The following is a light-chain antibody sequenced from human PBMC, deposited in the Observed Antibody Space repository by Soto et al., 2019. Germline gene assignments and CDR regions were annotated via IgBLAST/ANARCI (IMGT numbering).Light chain of an antibody. Sequence: DLHMTQSPPILSASVGDRVTITCRASQSISIWLAWYQQKPGKAPKLLIYKASHLENGVPSRFSGSGSGTEFTLTISSLQPGDFATYYCQQYNTYPWTFGQGTKVDIK. CDR2: KAS. CDR3: QQYNTYPWT. J-gene: IGKJ1*01. V-gene: IGKV1-5*03. CDR1: QSISIW.